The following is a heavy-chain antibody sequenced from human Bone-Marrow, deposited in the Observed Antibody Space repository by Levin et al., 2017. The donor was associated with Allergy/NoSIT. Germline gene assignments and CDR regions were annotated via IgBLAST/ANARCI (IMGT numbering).Heavy chain of an antibody. J-gene: IGHJ4*02. Sequence: GGSLRLSCVASGFVFSNYGMHWVRQAPGKGLEWVAVTSHDGSGENYVDSVRGRFTVSRDNSKNTLYMDLNSLRAEDTAVYFCARGGLVFFGEPQNNYFDYWGQGILVIVSS. CDR2: TSHDGSGE. V-gene: IGHV3-33*01. CDR1: GFVFSNYG. CDR3: ARGGLVFFGEPQNNYFDY. D-gene: IGHD3-10*01.